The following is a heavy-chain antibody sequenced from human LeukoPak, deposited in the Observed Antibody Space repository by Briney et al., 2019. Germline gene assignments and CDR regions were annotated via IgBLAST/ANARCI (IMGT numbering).Heavy chain of an antibody. V-gene: IGHV4-61*08. J-gene: IGHJ2*01. CDR1: GGSISSGGYY. CDR2: IYYSGST. CDR3: ARSYDSSGYYYGYFDL. Sequence: PSETLSLTCTVSGGSISSGGYYWSWIRQPPGKGLEWIGYIYYSGSTNYNPSLKSRVTISVDTSKNQFSLKLSSVTAADTAVYYCARSYDSSGYYYGYFDLWGRGTLVTVSS. D-gene: IGHD3-22*01.